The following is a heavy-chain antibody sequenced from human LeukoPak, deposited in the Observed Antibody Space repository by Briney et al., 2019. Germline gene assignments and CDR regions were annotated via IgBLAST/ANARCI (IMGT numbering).Heavy chain of an antibody. CDR2: INPNSGGT. Sequence: ASVKVSCKASGYTFTGYYMHWVRQAPGQGLEWMGWINPNSGGTNYAQKFQGRVTMTRDTSTSTVYMELSSLRSEDTAVYYCARVAGEYQLLIHYWGQGTLVTVSS. J-gene: IGHJ4*02. CDR1: GYTFTGYY. V-gene: IGHV1-2*02. CDR3: ARVAGEYQLLIHY. D-gene: IGHD2-2*01.